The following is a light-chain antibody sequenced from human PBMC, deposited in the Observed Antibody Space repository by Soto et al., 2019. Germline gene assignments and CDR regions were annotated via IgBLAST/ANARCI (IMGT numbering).Light chain of an antibody. CDR1: QSVSSSY. V-gene: IGKV3-20*01. CDR2: GAS. CDR3: QQYGSSPQT. J-gene: IGKJ1*01. Sequence: EIVLTQSPGTLSLPPGERATLSCRASQSVSSSYLAWYQQKPGQAPRLLIYGASSRATGIPDRFSCSGSGTDFTLTISRLEPEDFAVYYCQQYGSSPQTFGQGTKVEIK.